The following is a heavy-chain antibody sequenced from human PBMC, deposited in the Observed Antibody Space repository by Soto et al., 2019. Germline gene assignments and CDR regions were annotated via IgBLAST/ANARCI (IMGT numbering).Heavy chain of an antibody. J-gene: IGHJ6*02. CDR3: ARAKGSTKYYDILTGYYNGGPGEGMDV. D-gene: IGHD3-9*01. Sequence: PGGSLRLSCAASGFTFSSYAMHWVRQAPGKGLEWVAVISYDGSNKYYADSVKGRFTISRDNAKNSLYLQMNSLRAGDTAVYYCARAKGSTKYYDILTGYYNGGPGEGMDVWGQGTTVTVSS. CDR1: GFTFSSYA. V-gene: IGHV3-30*14. CDR2: ISYDGSNK.